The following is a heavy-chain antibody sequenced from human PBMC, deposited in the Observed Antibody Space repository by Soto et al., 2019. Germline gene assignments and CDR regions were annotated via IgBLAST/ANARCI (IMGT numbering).Heavy chain of an antibody. CDR3: ARAHEVAWFDS. CDR2: ITNRGTHT. CDR1: GFSFSSYT. D-gene: IGHD2-15*01. Sequence: LRLSCTASGFSFSSYTMNWVRQAPGRGLQWVASITNRGTHTYSADSVKGRFTISRDNDKNSLYLQMNNLRAEDTATYYCARAHEVAWFDSWGLGTLVTVSS. V-gene: IGHV3-21*06. J-gene: IGHJ5*01.